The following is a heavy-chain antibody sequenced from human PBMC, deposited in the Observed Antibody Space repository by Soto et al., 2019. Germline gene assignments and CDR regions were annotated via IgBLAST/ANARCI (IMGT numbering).Heavy chain of an antibody. CDR2: MNPNRVDT. D-gene: IGHD2-15*01. Sequence: ASVKVSCKASGYTFSNYEINWVRQAAGQGLEWMGWMNPNRVDTGYAQKFQGRVTMTSDTSISTAYMELSSLKSEDTAVYYCATGARWLGAFDIWGQGTMVTVSS. V-gene: IGHV1-8*01. CDR3: ATGARWLGAFDI. J-gene: IGHJ3*02. CDR1: GYTFSNYE.